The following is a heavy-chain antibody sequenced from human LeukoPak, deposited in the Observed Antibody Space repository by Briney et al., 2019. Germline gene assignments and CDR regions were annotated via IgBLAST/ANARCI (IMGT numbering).Heavy chain of an antibody. CDR2: INFNGGIT. J-gene: IGHJ6*02. V-gene: IGHV3-20*04. D-gene: IGHD6-19*01. CDR1: GFIFDDYG. Sequence: GGSLRLSCAASGFIFDDYGMNWVRQAPGKGLEWVSGINFNGGITGYADSVKVRFTISRDNAKNFLFLQMSSLRDEDTALYYCARRSGDYALDVWGQGTTVTVSS. CDR3: ARRSGDYALDV.